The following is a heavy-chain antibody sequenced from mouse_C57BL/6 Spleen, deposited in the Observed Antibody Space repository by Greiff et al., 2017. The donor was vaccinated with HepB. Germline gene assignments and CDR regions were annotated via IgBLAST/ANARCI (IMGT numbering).Heavy chain of an antibody. V-gene: IGHV1-82*01. D-gene: IGHD2-5*01. Sequence: VQWVESGPELVKPGASVKISCKASGYAFSSSWMNWVKQRPGKGLEWIGRIYPGDGDTNYNGKFKGKATLTADKSSSTAYMQLNSLTSEDSAVYFCAREGYSNPWFAYWGQGTLVTVSA. CDR3: AREGYSNPWFAY. CDR1: GYAFSSSW. CDR2: IYPGDGDT. J-gene: IGHJ3*01.